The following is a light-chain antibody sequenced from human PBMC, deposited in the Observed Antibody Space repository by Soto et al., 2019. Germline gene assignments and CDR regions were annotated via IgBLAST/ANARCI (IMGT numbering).Light chain of an antibody. CDR2: ENN. CDR1: SSNIGAGYE. V-gene: IGLV1-40*01. CDR3: QSYDSSLSGYV. Sequence: QSVLTQPPSVSEAPGQRVTISCTGSSSNIGAGYEAHWYQQVPGTAHKLLIYENNNRPSGVPDRFSGSKYGTSASLAITGLQAEDEAEYYCQSYDSSLSGYVFGTGTKLTVL. J-gene: IGLJ1*01.